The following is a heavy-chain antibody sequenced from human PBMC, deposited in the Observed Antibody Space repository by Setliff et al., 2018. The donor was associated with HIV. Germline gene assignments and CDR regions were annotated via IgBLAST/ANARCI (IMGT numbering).Heavy chain of an antibody. CDR3: AKVSQSVNVIVDFYYYHMDV. J-gene: IGHJ6*03. CDR1: GFTFDDYA. CDR2: ISWNGYTI. V-gene: IGHV3-9*01. Sequence: GGSLRLSCAASGFTFDDYAMHWVRQAPGKGLEWVSGISWNGYTIGYADSVKGRFTISRDNVKNSLYLQMNSLRAEDTALYYCAKVSQSVNVIVDFYYYHMDVWGKGTTVTVS. D-gene: IGHD3-22*01.